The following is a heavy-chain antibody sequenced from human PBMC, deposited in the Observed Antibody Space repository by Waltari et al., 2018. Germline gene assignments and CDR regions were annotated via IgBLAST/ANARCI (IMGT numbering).Heavy chain of an antibody. J-gene: IGHJ3*02. D-gene: IGHD1-26*01. CDR1: GFTFSSYA. CDR3: ARARSGSYDAFDI. V-gene: IGHV3-64*01. Sequence: EVQLVESGGGLVQPGGSLRLSCAASGFTFSSYAMHWVRQAPGKGLEYVSAISSNGGSKYYANSVKGRFTISRDNSKNTLYLQMGSLRAEDMAVYYCARARSGSYDAFDIWGQGTMVTVSS. CDR2: ISSNGGSK.